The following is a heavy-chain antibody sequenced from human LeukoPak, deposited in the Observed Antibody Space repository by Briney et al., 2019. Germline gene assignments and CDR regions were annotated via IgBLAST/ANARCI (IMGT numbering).Heavy chain of an antibody. D-gene: IGHD2-2*01. V-gene: IGHV1-69*04. CDR2: IISILGIA. CDR3: ARDHQRSSTSCYEFDP. J-gene: IGHJ5*02. CDR1: GGTFSSYA. Sequence: GASVKVSCKASGGTFSSYAISWVRQAPGQGLEWMGRIISILGIANYAQKFQGRVTITADKSTSTAYMELSSLRSEDTAVYYCARDHQRSSTSCYEFDPWGQGTLVTVSS.